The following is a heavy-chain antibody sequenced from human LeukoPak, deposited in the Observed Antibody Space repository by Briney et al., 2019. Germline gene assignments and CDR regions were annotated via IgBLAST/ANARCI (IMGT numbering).Heavy chain of an antibody. CDR1: DYTFTIYG. D-gene: IGHD6-13*01. J-gene: IGHJ4*02. Sequence: GASVKVSCKASDYTFTIYGITWVRLAPGQGLEWMGWTSAYSGNTNYAQKFQGRVTMTTDTSTSTAYMELRSLRSDDTAVYYCAREGATAGIGINSFDYWGQGTLVTVSS. CDR2: TSAYSGNT. V-gene: IGHV1-18*01. CDR3: AREGATAGIGINSFDY.